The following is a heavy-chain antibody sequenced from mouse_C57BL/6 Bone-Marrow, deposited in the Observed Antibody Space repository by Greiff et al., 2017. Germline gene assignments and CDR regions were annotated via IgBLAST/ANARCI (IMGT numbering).Heavy chain of an antibody. J-gene: IGHJ4*01. Sequence: VQLQQSGAELVRPGASVKLSCTASGFNIKDDYMHWVKQRPEQGLEWIGWIDPENGDTEYASKFQGKATITADTSSNTAYLQLSSLTSEDTAVYYCSLCYGNSYAMDYWGQGTSVTVSS. D-gene: IGHD2-1*01. V-gene: IGHV14-4*01. CDR1: GFNIKDDY. CDR3: SLCYGNSYAMDY. CDR2: IDPENGDT.